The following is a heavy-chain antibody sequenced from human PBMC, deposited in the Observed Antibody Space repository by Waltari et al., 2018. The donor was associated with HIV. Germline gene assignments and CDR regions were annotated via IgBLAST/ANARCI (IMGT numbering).Heavy chain of an antibody. D-gene: IGHD1-26*01. CDR2: ISSSGSDK. V-gene: IGHV3-11*04. Sequence: QVQLVESGGGLVKTGGSLRLSCEGFGLSFSDHCMAWIRQTPGKGLEWISYISSSGSDKYYTDSVKGRFAVSRDYVKNSIHLQIDSLRVDDTGVYYCARDVDRYSGTLDFWGQGTIVTVSS. J-gene: IGHJ3*01. CDR3: ARDVDRYSGTLDF. CDR1: GLSFSDHC.